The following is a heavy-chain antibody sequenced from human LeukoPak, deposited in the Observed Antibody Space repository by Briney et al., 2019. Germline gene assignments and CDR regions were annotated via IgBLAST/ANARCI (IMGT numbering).Heavy chain of an antibody. CDR1: GYTFTSYD. J-gene: IGHJ3*02. Sequence: ASVKVSCKASGYTFTSYDINWVRQATGQGLEWMGWMNPNSSSTGYAQKFQGRVTMTRNTSISTAYMELGSLRSEDTAVYYCARYGSGSRSGAFDIWGQGTMVTVSS. CDR3: ARYGSGSRSGAFDI. CDR2: MNPNSSST. V-gene: IGHV1-8*01. D-gene: IGHD3-10*01.